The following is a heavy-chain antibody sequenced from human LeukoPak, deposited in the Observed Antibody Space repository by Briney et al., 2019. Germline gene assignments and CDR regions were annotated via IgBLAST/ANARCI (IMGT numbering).Heavy chain of an antibody. D-gene: IGHD3-22*01. J-gene: IGHJ1*01. CDR2: IYSGGTT. V-gene: IGHV3-53*01. Sequence: PGGSLRLSCAASGFTVSSNYMSWVRQAPGKGLEWVSVIYSGGTTYYADSVKGRFTISRDNSRNALYLQMNSLRAEDTAVYYCARDYYDSSGYYSGPQYFQHWGQGTLVTVSS. CDR1: GFTVSSNY. CDR3: ARDYYDSSGYYSGPQYFQH.